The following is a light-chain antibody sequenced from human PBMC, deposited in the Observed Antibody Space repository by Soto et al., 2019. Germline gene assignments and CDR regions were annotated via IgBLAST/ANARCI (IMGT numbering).Light chain of an antibody. V-gene: IGKV3-20*01. CDR1: QSISSN. J-gene: IGKJ4*01. CDR3: QQYASAPHT. Sequence: EIVMTQSPATLSVSPGERSTLSCMASQSISSNLAWYQQKPGQAPRLLIYAASWRAAGIPDRFSGSGSGTDFTLTISRLEPADFAVYYCQQYASAPHTFGGGTKVDIK. CDR2: AAS.